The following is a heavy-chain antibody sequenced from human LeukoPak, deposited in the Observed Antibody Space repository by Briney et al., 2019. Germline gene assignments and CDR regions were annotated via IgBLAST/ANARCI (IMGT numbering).Heavy chain of an antibody. Sequence: GGSMRLSCAASGFILSNYNMNWVRRAPGKGLEWVSSISGNSNDMNYADSVKGRFTISRDNTRNSLYLQMNSLRAEDTAIYYWVRIPNGANFPNWFDPWGQGTLVTVSS. D-gene: IGHD4/OR15-4a*01. CDR1: GFILSNYN. V-gene: IGHV3-21*01. CDR3: VRIPNGANFPNWFDP. CDR2: ISGNSNDM. J-gene: IGHJ5*02.